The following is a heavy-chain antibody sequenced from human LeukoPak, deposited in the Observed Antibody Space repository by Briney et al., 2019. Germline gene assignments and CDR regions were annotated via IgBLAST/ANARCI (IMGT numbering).Heavy chain of an antibody. Sequence: GGSLRLSCAASGFTFSSYSMNWVRQAPGKGLEWGSYISSSGSTIYYADSVKGRFTISRDNAKNSLYLQMNSLRAEDTAVYYCAELGITMIGGVWGKGTTVTISS. V-gene: IGHV3-48*03. CDR2: ISSSGSTI. D-gene: IGHD3-10*02. J-gene: IGHJ6*04. CDR3: AELGITMIGGV. CDR1: GFTFSSYS.